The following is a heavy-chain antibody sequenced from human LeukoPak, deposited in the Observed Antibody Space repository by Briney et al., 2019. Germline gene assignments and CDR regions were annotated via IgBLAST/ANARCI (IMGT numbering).Heavy chain of an antibody. D-gene: IGHD7-27*01. J-gene: IGHJ4*02. CDR3: ARSNWGVALVLL. V-gene: IGHV4-59*01. Sequence: SETLSLTCTVSGGPISGYYWSWIRQPPGKGLEWIGYIYHSGSTNYNPSLKSRVTLSVDTSRNQFSLNLSSMTAADTAVYYCARSNWGVALVLLWGQGTLVTVSS. CDR1: GGPISGYY. CDR2: IYHSGST.